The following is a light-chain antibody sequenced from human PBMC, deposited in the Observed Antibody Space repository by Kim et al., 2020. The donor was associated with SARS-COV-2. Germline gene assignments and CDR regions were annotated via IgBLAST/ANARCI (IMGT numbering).Light chain of an antibody. V-gene: IGKV1-27*01. J-gene: IGKJ1*01. Sequence: DIQMTQSPSSLSASVGDRVTITCRASQGISTYLAWYQQKPGKVPKLLIYAASTLQLGVPSRFSGSGSGTDFTLTISSLQPEDVATYYCQKYNSAPQTFGQGTKVEIK. CDR1: QGISTY. CDR3: QKYNSAPQT. CDR2: AAS.